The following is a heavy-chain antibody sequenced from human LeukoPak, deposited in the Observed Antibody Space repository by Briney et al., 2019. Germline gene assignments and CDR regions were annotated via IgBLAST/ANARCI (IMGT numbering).Heavy chain of an antibody. J-gene: IGHJ4*02. CDR2: INWNGGST. Sequence: GGSLRLSCAASGFTFDDYGMSWVRQAPGKGLEWVSGINWNGGSTGYADSVKGRFTISRDNAKNSLYLQMNSLKTDDTALYYCTWSGLKIESWGQGTLVTVSS. V-gene: IGHV3-20*04. D-gene: IGHD3-3*01. CDR1: GFTFDDYG. CDR3: TWSGLKIES.